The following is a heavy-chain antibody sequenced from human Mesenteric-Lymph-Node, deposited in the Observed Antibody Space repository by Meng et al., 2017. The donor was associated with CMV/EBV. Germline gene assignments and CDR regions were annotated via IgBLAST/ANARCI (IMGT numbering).Heavy chain of an antibody. V-gene: IGHV4-34*01. CDR1: GGSFSGYY. CDR3: ARGSSYDILTGYFDY. Sequence: QVPCHPLVAGLVKPSWTLSVTWPVYGGSFSGYYLNWIRQSPEKGLEWIGEINHSGSTTYNPSFTSRIIISVDTSTNQISLNMSSVTAADTAVYYCARGSSYDILTGYFDYWGQGALVTVSS. J-gene: IGHJ4*02. D-gene: IGHD3-9*01. CDR2: INHSGST.